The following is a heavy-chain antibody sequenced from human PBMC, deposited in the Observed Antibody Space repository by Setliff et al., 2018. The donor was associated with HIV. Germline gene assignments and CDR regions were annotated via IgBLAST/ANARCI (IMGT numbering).Heavy chain of an antibody. V-gene: IGHV1-2*06. D-gene: IGHD3-22*01. CDR1: GYTFTDYY. CDR3: ARGGYYDSSGYSAFDI. Sequence: EASVKVSCKASGYTFTDYYIHWVRQAPGQGLEWMGRINPNNGGTNYAQKFQGRVTMTRDTSISTAYMELSRLRSDDTAVYYCARGGYYDSSGYSAFDIWGQGTMVTVSS. CDR2: INPNNGGT. J-gene: IGHJ3*02.